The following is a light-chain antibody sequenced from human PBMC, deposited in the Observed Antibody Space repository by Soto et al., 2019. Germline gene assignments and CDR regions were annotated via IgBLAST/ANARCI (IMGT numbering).Light chain of an antibody. CDR2: GAS. V-gene: IGKV3-20*01. Sequence: SVLTQSTGTLYLAPGESAPLSCRASQSFSSSYLAWYQQKPGQAPRLLIYGASSRATGIPDRFRGSGSGTDFTLTISRLEPEDFAVYYCQQYGSSPITFGQGRLLEIK. J-gene: IGKJ5*01. CDR3: QQYGSSPIT. CDR1: QSFSSSY.